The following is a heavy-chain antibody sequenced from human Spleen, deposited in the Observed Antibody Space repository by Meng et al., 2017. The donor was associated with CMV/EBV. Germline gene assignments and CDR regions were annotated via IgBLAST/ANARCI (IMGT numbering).Heavy chain of an antibody. D-gene: IGHD4-17*01. CDR3: ALTTVNWFDP. V-gene: IGHV4-39*07. CDR2: IYYNGNT. Sequence: TVSGGSIGRGTYQGAWSGQPPGKGLEWIGSIYYNGNTFYEPSLKSRVTISGDTSKNQVSLKVNSLTAADTAVYYCALTTVNWFDPWGHGTLVTVSS. CDR1: GGSIGRGTYQ. J-gene: IGHJ5*02.